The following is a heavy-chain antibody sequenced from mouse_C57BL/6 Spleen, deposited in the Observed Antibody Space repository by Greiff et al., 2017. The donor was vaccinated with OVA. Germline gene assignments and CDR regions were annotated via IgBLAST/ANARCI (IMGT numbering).Heavy chain of an antibody. J-gene: IGHJ4*01. D-gene: IGHD2-4*01. CDR3: ARWRAYDYDGDYYAMDY. CDR1: GYTFTDYN. Sequence: EVQLVESGPELVKPGASVKIPCKASGYTFTDYNMDWVKQSHGKSLEWIGDINPNNGGTIYNQKFKGKATLTVDKSSSTAYMELRSLTSEDTAVYYCARWRAYDYDGDYYAMDYWGQGTSVTVSS. CDR2: INPNNGGT. V-gene: IGHV1-18*01.